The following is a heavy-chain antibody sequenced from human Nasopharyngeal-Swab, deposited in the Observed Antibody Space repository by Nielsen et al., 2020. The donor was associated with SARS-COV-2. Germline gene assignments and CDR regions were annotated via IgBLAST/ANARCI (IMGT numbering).Heavy chain of an antibody. Sequence: SQTLSLTCAISGDSVSSNSATWNWIRPSPSRGLVWLGRTYYSSTWYNDYAVSVKSRITINSDTSKNQFSLQLNSVTPEDTAVYYCASDRRSGTSSLRFDCWGQGILVTVSS. CDR2: TYYSSTWYN. D-gene: IGHD6-6*01. CDR3: ASDRRSGTSSLRFDC. CDR1: GDSVSSNSAT. J-gene: IGHJ4*02. V-gene: IGHV6-1*01.